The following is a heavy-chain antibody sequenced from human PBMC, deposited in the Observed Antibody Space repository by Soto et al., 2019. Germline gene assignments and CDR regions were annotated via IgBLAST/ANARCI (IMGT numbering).Heavy chain of an antibody. CDR2: IHGSGST. CDR3: ARDLQSATMNRGAPLAYHSFDP. J-gene: IGHJ5*02. V-gene: IGHV4-4*07. Sequence: ATLSLTCTVSGPSISDNVWTWIRQPAGKGLEWIGRIHGSGSTSYNPSLKTRLTMSVDTSNNQISLSLRSVTAADTAVYYCARDLQSATMNRGAPLAYHSFDPWGHGTLVTVSS. D-gene: IGHD3-10*01. CDR1: GPSISDNV.